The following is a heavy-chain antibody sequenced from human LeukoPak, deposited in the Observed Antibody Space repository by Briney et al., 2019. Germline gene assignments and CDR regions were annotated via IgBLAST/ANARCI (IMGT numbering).Heavy chain of an antibody. J-gene: IGHJ4*02. CDR2: IYHSGST. CDR1: GSSISSSNW. D-gene: IGHD3-10*01. CDR3: ARGSKLLWFGELPYYFDY. Sequence: PSETLSLTCAVSGSSISSSNWWSWVRQPPGKGLEWIGEIYHSGSTNYNPSLKSRVTISVDKSKNQFSLKLSSVTAADTAVYYCARGSKLLWFGELPYYFDYWGQGTLVTVSS. V-gene: IGHV4-4*02.